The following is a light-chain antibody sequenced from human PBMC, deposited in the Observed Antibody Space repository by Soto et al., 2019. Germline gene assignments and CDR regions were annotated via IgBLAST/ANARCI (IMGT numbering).Light chain of an antibody. CDR3: QHADSFPLIT. V-gene: IGKV1-12*01. CDR2: AAS. CDR1: EDISTW. Sequence: DIQMTQSPSYVSASVGDRVTITCRSSEDISTWLAWYQQKPGKAPKLLIYAASSLQSGVPSGFSGSGSGTDFTLTISSLQPEDFATYYCQHADSFPLITFGQGTRLE. J-gene: IGKJ5*01.